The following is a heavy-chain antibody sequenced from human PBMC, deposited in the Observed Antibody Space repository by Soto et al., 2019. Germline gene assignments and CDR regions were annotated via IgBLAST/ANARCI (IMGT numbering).Heavy chain of an antibody. CDR2: IYYSGST. V-gene: IGHV4-59*07. Sequence: PSDTLSLTCAVSGGSISSYYWSWIRQPPGKGLEWIGYIYYSGSTNYNPSLKSRVTISVDTSKNQFSLKLSSVTAADTAVYYCARGSDYVWGSYRYHYYYGMDVWGQGTTVTVSS. CDR3: ARGSDYVWGSYRYHYYYGMDV. J-gene: IGHJ6*02. CDR1: GGSISSYY. D-gene: IGHD3-16*02.